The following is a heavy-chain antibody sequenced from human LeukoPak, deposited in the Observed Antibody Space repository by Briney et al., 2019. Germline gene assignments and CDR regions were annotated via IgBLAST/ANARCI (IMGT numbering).Heavy chain of an antibody. J-gene: IGHJ4*02. CDR2: INPSGGST. CDR3: ATAQWFGEPHDY. D-gene: IGHD3-10*01. CDR1: GYTFTSYY. V-gene: IGHV1-46*01. Sequence: ASVKVSCKASGYTFTSYYMHWVRQAPGQGLEWMGIINPSGGSTSYAQKFQGRVTMTEDTSTDTAYMELSSLGSEDTAVYYCATAQWFGEPHDYWGQGTLVTVSS.